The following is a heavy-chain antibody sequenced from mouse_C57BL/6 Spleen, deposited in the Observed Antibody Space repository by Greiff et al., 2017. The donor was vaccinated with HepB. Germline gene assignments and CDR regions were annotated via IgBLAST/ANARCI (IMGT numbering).Heavy chain of an antibody. Sequence: VKPGASVKISCKASGYAFSSSWMNWVKQRPGKGLEWIGRIYPGDGDTNYNGKFKGKATLTADKSSSTAYMQLSSLTSEDSAVYFCARDYMDFDYWGQGTTLTVSS. V-gene: IGHV1-82*01. J-gene: IGHJ2*01. CDR1: GYAFSSSW. D-gene: IGHD2-12*01. CDR3: ARDYMDFDY. CDR2: IYPGDGDT.